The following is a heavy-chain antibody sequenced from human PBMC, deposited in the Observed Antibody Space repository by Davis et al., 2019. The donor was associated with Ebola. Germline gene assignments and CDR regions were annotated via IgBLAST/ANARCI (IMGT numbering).Heavy chain of an antibody. CDR3: ARGGGIQLWLRRRLDP. J-gene: IGHJ5*02. D-gene: IGHD5-18*01. V-gene: IGHV4-34*01. Sequence: SETLSLTCAAYGGSFRGYYWSWIRQPPGKGLEWIGEINNSGRTNYNPSLKSRVTISVDTSKNQFSLKLSSVTAADTAVYYCARGGGIQLWLRRRLDPWGQGTLVTVSS. CDR1: GGSFRGYY. CDR2: INNSGRT.